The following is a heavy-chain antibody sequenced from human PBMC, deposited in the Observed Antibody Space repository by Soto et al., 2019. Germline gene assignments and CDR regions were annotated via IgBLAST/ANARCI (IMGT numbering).Heavy chain of an antibody. V-gene: IGHV3-30*18. Sequence: QVQLVESGGGVVQPGRSLRLSCAASGFTFGTYGMQWVRQAPGKGLEWVAVISFDGNVQYYADSVKGRFTISRDNSKNTLFLQMDSLRAEDTAVYYCAKERTQRVSRGVDYWGQGTLVTVSS. CDR3: AKERTQRVSRGVDY. CDR1: GFTFGTYG. D-gene: IGHD1-1*01. J-gene: IGHJ4*02. CDR2: ISFDGNVQ.